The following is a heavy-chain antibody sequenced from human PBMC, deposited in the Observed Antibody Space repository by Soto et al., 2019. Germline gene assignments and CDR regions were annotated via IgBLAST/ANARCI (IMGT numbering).Heavy chain of an antibody. Sequence: GGSLRLSCAASGFPFSNAWMNWVRQAPGKGLEWVGRIKSKTDGGTTDYAAPVKGRFTISRDDSKNTLYLQMNSLKTEDTAVYYCTTPTGTTIPYYYYGMDVWGQGTTVTVSS. CDR2: IKSKTDGGTT. V-gene: IGHV3-15*07. J-gene: IGHJ6*02. D-gene: IGHD1-7*01. CDR1: GFPFSNAW. CDR3: TTPTGTTIPYYYYGMDV.